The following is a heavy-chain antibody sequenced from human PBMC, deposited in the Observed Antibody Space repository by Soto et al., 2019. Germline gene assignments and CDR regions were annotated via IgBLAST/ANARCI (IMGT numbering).Heavy chain of an antibody. CDR1: GFTFGYYS. Sequence: DVQLVESGGGLGQPRGSLRLSCAASGFTFGYYSMNWVRQAPGKWLEWISYISPSGATTYYADSVKGRFTISRGYAESSLFLQMNRLRDEDTAVYNCTRLGKTSIEYNYAMHVWGQGPTVTVSS. J-gene: IGHJ6*02. CDR2: ISPSGATT. CDR3: TRLGKTSIEYNYAMHV. D-gene: IGHD5-12*01. V-gene: IGHV3-48*02.